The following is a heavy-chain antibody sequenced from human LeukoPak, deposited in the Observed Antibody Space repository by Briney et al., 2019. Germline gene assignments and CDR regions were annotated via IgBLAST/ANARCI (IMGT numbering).Heavy chain of an antibody. V-gene: IGHV4-39*07. CDR2: IYYSGST. CDR3: ARDRVGELNYYYYGMDV. D-gene: IGHD1-7*01. J-gene: IGHJ6*02. Sequence: SETLSLTCTVSGGSISSSSYYWGWIRQPPGKGLEWIGSIYYSGSTYYNPSLKSRVTISVDTSKNQFSLKLSSVTAADTAVYYCARDRVGELNYYYYGMDVWGQGTTVTVSS. CDR1: GGSISSSSYY.